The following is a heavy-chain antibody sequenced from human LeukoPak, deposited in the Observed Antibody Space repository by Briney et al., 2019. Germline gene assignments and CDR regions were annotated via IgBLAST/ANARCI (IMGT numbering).Heavy chain of an antibody. D-gene: IGHD2-15*01. Sequence: SETLSLTCAVYGGSFSGYYWSWIRQPPGKGLEWIGYIYYSGSTNYNPSLKSRVTISVDTSKNQFSLKLSSVTAADTAVYYCARESPRGAATSFDYWGQGTLVTVSS. CDR3: ARESPRGAATSFDY. CDR1: GGSFSGYY. CDR2: IYYSGST. V-gene: IGHV4-59*01. J-gene: IGHJ4*02.